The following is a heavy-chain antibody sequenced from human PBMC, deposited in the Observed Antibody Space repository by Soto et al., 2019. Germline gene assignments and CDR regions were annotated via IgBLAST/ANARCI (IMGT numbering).Heavy chain of an antibody. CDR3: ARAPSRFLAFDY. Sequence: SETLSLTCTVSGGSISSYYWSWIRQPPGKGLEWIGYIYYSGSTYYNPSLKSRVTISVDTSKNQFSLKLSSVTAADTAVYYCARAPSRFLAFDYWGQ. J-gene: IGHJ4*02. CDR2: IYYSGST. D-gene: IGHD3-3*01. CDR1: GGSISSYY. V-gene: IGHV4-59*12.